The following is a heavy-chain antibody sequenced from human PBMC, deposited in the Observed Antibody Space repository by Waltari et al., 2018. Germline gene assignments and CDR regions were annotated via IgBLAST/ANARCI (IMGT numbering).Heavy chain of an antibody. Sequence: QVQLQESGPGLVKPSETLSLTCTVSGGSISSYYWSWFRQPPGKGRAWIGYISYSGSTNYTPTRKSRVTISVDTSNNQFSLKLSCVTAADTAVYYCARDLTDYDILTGYYRGGFDYWGQGTLVTVSS. V-gene: IGHV4-59*01. CDR3: ARDLTDYDILTGYYRGGFDY. CDR2: ISYSGST. CDR1: GGSISSYY. D-gene: IGHD3-9*01. J-gene: IGHJ4*02.